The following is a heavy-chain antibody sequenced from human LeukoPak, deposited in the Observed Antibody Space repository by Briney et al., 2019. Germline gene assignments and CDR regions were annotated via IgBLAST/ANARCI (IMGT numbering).Heavy chain of an antibody. Sequence: TGGSLRLSCAASGFTFSSSDMSWVRQAPGKGLEWVSSISTSSSYIYYTDSVKGRFTISRDNAKNSLYLQMNSLRAEDSAVYFCAKDGYGSGGRWFDPWGRGTLVTVSS. V-gene: IGHV3-21*04. D-gene: IGHD3-10*01. CDR1: GFTFSSSD. J-gene: IGHJ5*02. CDR2: ISTSSSYI. CDR3: AKDGYGSGGRWFDP.